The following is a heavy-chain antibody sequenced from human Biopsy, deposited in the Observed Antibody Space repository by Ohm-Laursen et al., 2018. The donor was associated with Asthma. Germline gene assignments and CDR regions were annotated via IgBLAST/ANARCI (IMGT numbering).Heavy chain of an antibody. J-gene: IGHJ4*02. CDR3: AREGPELPTELDY. CDR2: MSYDDSQT. CDR1: GFSISNYG. V-gene: IGHV3-33*05. D-gene: IGHD1-14*01. Sequence: SLRLSCAASGFSISNYGMHWVRQAPGKGLEWVAVMSYDDSQTRYADSVKGRFTISRDNAKNSLYLQMNSLRAEDTAGYCCAREGPELPTELDYWGPGTLVTVS.